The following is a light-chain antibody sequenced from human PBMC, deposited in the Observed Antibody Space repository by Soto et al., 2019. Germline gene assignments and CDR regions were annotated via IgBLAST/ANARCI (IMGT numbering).Light chain of an antibody. CDR2: GAS. CDR1: QSVDSSF. V-gene: IGKV3-20*01. J-gene: IGKJ1*01. CDR3: QKYVTSVT. Sequence: EIVLTQSPGSLSLSPGERATLSCRASQSVDSSFFAWYQKKPGQAPRLLIYGASKRATGIPDRFSGSGSGTDFTLTISRREPEVFAFYYGQKYVTSVTSGQGTKGKIK.